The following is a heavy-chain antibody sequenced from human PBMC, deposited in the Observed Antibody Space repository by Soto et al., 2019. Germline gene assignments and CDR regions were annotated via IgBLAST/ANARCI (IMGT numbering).Heavy chain of an antibody. CDR3: ARGVNFWSGYYAPNYMDV. V-gene: IGHV3-13*01. CDR2: IGTAGDT. J-gene: IGHJ6*03. Sequence: GGSLRLSCAASGFTFSSYDMHWVRQATGKGLEWVSAIGTAGDTYYPGSVKGRFTISRENAKNSLYLQMNSLRAGDTAVYYCARGVNFWSGYYAPNYMDVWGKGTTVTVSS. D-gene: IGHD3-3*01. CDR1: GFTFSSYD.